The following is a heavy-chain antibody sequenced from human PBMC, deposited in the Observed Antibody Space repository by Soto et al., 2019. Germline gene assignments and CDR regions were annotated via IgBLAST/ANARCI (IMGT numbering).Heavy chain of an antibody. CDR3: AHPRGYGVFDAVDI. D-gene: IGHD4-17*01. CDR1: GFIFNSYA. J-gene: IGHJ3*02. Sequence: GGSPRLSCAASGFIFNSYAMNWVRQAPGKGLEWVSAISSGGDTADYAESVRGRFTISRDNSINTLYLHMRSLRPEDTAVYYCAHPRGYGVFDAVDIWGQGTMVTVSS. CDR2: ISSGGDTA. V-gene: IGHV3-23*01.